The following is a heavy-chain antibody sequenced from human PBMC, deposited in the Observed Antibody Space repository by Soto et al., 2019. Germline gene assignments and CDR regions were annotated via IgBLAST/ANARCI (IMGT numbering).Heavy chain of an antibody. J-gene: IGHJ4*02. V-gene: IGHV3-23*01. CDR1: GFTVSSSY. Sequence: GSLRLSCAASGFTVSSSYMSWVRQAPGKGLEWVSAISGSGGSTYYADSVKGRFTISRDNSKNTLYLQMNSLRAEDTAVYYCAKGISPGTPDYWGQGTLVTVSS. CDR3: AKGISPGTPDY. CDR2: ISGSGGST. D-gene: IGHD1-7*01.